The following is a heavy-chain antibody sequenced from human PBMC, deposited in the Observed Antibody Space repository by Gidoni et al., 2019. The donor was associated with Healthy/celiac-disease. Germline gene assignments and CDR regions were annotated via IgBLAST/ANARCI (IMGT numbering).Heavy chain of an antibody. CDR2: ISYDGSNQ. CDR1: GFTSRSDG. Sequence: QVQLGESGGGVVQPGRSLRLSCAAAGFTSRSDGMEWGSQAPGKGLGWVAVISYDGSNQYYADSVKGRFTISRDNSKNTLYLQMNSLRAEDTAVYYCAKPQLQLSNDFWSGYYYYGMDVWGQGTTVTVSS. J-gene: IGHJ6*02. D-gene: IGHD3-3*01. CDR3: AKPQLQLSNDFWSGYYYYGMDV. V-gene: IGHV3-30*18.